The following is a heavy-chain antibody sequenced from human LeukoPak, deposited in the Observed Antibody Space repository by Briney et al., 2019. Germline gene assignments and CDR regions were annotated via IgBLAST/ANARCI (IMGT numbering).Heavy chain of an antibody. CDR1: GYTFTSYG. V-gene: IGHV1-2*02. Sequence: ASVKVSCKASGYTFTSYGISWVRQAPGQGLEWMGWISPTSGAAKYSQKFQGRVTVTRHTSIKTAYMELSSLRSDDTAVYYCARGNSGLSGFDIWGQGTMVTVSS. CDR2: ISPTSGAA. J-gene: IGHJ3*02. CDR3: ARGNSGLSGFDI. D-gene: IGHD3/OR15-3a*01.